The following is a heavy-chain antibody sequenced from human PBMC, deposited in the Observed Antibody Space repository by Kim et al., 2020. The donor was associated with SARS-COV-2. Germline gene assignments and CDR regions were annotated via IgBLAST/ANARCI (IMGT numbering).Heavy chain of an antibody. Sequence: SETLSLTCTVSGDFMYNYYWSWLRQPPGKGLEWIGYIYFSGSTNYNPSFMSRVTISVDTSRNQFSLKLRSATAADTAVYYCARTPSRGGFDSWGQGTLVTVSS. CDR3: ARTPSRGGFDS. J-gene: IGHJ4*02. CDR1: GDFMYNYY. V-gene: IGHV4-59*01. CDR2: IYFSGST. D-gene: IGHD3-10*01.